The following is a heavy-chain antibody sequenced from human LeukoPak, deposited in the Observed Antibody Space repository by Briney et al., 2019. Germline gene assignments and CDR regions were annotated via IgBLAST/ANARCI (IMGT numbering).Heavy chain of an antibody. J-gene: IGHJ6*03. CDR3: ARDPYSGHYGDDYYYYMDV. CDR2: ISGGGGTT. Sequence: GGSLRLSCAASGFSFSNYAMSWVRQAPGKGLEWVSAISGGGGTTYYTDSVKGRFTISRDNAKNSLYLQLNSLRAEDTAVYYCARDPYSGHYGDDYYYYMDVWGKGTTVTISS. D-gene: IGHD5-12*01. V-gene: IGHV3-23*01. CDR1: GFSFSNYA.